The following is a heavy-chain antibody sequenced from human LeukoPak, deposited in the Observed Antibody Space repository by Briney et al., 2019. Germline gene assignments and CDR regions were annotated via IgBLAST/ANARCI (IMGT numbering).Heavy chain of an antibody. D-gene: IGHD2-2*01. V-gene: IGHV3-30*07. CDR1: GFTFNSYA. Sequence: PGRSLKLSCAASGFTFNSYAMHWVRQAPGKGLEWVAVISYDGSNKFYADSVKGRFTISRDNSRNTLFLQMNSLRAEDTAVYYCARGGVVVGDTSYYYGMDVWGQGTTVTVSS. CDR3: ARGGVVVGDTSYYYGMDV. CDR2: ISYDGSNK. J-gene: IGHJ6*02.